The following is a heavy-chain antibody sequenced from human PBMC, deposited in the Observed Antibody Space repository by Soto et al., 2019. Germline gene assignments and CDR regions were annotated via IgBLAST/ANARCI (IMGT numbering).Heavy chain of an antibody. V-gene: IGHV4-39*01. CDR2: IYFTGIT. CDR1: GGSLSRSSDY. J-gene: IGHJ4*02. Sequence: SETLSLTCRVSGGSLSRSSDYWGWIRQPPGKGLGWIGSIYFTGITYHNPSLKSRVTLSVDTSKNQFSLKLSSVTAADTAVYYSARQGETTYYFDNWGQGTPVPSP. CDR3: ARQGETTYYFDN. D-gene: IGHD1-7*01.